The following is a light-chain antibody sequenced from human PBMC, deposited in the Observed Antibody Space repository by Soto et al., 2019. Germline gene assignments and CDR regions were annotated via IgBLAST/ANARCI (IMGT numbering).Light chain of an antibody. CDR2: GNS. V-gene: IGLV1-40*01. Sequence: QPVLTQPPSVSGAPGQRVTISCTGSSSNIGAGYDVHWYQQLPGTAPKLLIYGNSNRPSGVPDRFSGSKSGTSASLAITGLQAEDEVDYYCQSYDSSLSVVFGGGTKLTVL. CDR3: QSYDSSLSVV. J-gene: IGLJ2*01. CDR1: SSNIGAGYD.